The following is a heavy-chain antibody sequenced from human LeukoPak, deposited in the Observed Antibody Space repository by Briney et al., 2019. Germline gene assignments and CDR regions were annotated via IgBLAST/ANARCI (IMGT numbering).Heavy chain of an antibody. J-gene: IGHJ6*02. D-gene: IGHD6-13*01. CDR1: GFTFSDYY. Sequence: GGSLRLSCAASGFTFSDYYMSWIRQAPGKGLEWVSYISSSGSTIYYADSVKGRFTISRDNAKNSLCLQMNSLRAEDTAVYYCARLQIAGYYGMDVWGQGTTVTVSS. CDR2: ISSSGSTI. CDR3: ARLQIAGYYGMDV. V-gene: IGHV3-11*01.